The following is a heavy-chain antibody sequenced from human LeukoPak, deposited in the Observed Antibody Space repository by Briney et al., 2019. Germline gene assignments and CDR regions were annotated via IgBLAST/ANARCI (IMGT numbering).Heavy chain of an antibody. J-gene: IGHJ4*02. CDR1: GFTFSSYA. CDR2: ISFDGSNK. D-gene: IGHD3-22*01. CDR3: ARWEDSSGYYFSDY. Sequence: PGGSLRLSCAASGFTFSSYAMHWVRQAPGKGLEWVAVISFDGSNKYYADSVKGRFTISRDNSKNTLYLQMNSLRAEDTAVYYRARWEDSSGYYFSDYWGQGTLVTVSS. V-gene: IGHV3-30*04.